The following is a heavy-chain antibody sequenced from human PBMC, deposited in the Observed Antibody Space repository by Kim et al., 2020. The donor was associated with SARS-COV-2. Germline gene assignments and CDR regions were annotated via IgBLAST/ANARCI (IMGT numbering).Heavy chain of an antibody. J-gene: IGHJ4*02. CDR1: GFTFSSYA. D-gene: IGHD3-22*01. Sequence: GGSLRLSCAASGFTFSSYAMHWVRQAPGKGLEWVAVISYDGSNKYYADSVKGRFTISRDNSKNTLYLQMNSLRAEDTAVYYCASSTGALIVVVTPFDYWGQGTLVTVSS. V-gene: IGHV3-30-3*01. CDR3: ASSTGALIVVVTPFDY. CDR2: ISYDGSNK.